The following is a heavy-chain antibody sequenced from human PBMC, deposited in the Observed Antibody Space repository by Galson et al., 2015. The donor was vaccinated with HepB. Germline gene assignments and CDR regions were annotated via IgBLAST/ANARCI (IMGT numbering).Heavy chain of an antibody. J-gene: IGHJ4*02. CDR2: ISGSGGDT. CDR1: GFTFSTYA. Sequence: SLRLSCAASGFTFSTYAMSWVRQAPGKGLEWVSAISGSGGDTYYADSVKGRFTISRDNSKKTLYLQMNSLRAEDTAVYYCAKIVIGGWFPDSWGQGTLVTVTS. D-gene: IGHD6-19*01. CDR3: AKIVIGGWFPDS. V-gene: IGHV3-23*01.